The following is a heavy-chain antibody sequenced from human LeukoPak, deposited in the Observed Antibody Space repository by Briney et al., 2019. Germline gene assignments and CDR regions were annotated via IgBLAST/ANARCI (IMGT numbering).Heavy chain of an antibody. J-gene: IGHJ4*02. CDR1: VYTFTTYG. CDR2: ISPNNGNT. V-gene: IGHV1-18*01. Sequence: ASVKVSCKASVYTFTTYGITWVRQSPGQGLEWMGWISPNNGNTNYAQNLQGRVTVTTDTYTNTAYMELRSLSSDDTAVYYCAAGGGGGGYGGYYFDYWSQGTQVAVSS. CDR3: AAGGGGGGYGGYYFDY. D-gene: IGHD2-21*01.